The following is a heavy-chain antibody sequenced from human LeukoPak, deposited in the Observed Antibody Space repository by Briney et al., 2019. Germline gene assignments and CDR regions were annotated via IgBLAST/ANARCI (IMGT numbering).Heavy chain of an antibody. CDR2: IWYDGSNK. Sequence: GGSLRLSCAASGFTFSSYGMHWVRQAPVKGLEWVAVIWYDGSNKYYADSVKGRFTISRDNSKNTLYLQMNSLRAEDTAVYYCARDNFDYSNYFDYWGQGTLVTVSS. CDR1: GFTFSSYG. J-gene: IGHJ4*02. CDR3: ARDNFDYSNYFDY. V-gene: IGHV3-33*01. D-gene: IGHD4-11*01.